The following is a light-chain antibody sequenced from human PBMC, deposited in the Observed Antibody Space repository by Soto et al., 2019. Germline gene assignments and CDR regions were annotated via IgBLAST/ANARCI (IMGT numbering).Light chain of an antibody. CDR2: AAS. CDR1: QGISKW. J-gene: IGKJ4*01. Sequence: DIQLTQSPSSVSVSVGDRATITCRASQGISKWKVWYQQKPRDAPTLLIYAASNLRSGVPSRLSGSGSGTDFALTISSLLPEDVAADYCRQANSLFPLTFGEGTKVEIK. V-gene: IGKV1-12*01. CDR3: RQANSLFPLT.